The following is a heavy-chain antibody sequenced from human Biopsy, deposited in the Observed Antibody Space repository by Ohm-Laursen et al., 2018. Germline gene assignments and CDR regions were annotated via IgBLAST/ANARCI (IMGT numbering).Heavy chain of an antibody. CDR3: ARGVYDTTEFFFGLDV. D-gene: IGHD5/OR15-5a*01. Sequence: GQTLSLTCAASGFKFSTYVMSWVRQAPGKGLEWISYISRSSSTIYYADSVKGRFTISRDNGKNSMFLQMSSLTAEDTAVYFCARGVYDTTEFFFGLDVWGQGTTVTVSS. J-gene: IGHJ6*02. CDR2: ISRSSSTI. V-gene: IGHV3-48*01. CDR1: GFKFSTYV.